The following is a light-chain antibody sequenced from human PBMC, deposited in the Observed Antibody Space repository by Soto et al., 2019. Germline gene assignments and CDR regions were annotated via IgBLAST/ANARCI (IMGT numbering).Light chain of an antibody. V-gene: IGLV2-14*03. CDR3: ISCTSSITYV. Sequence: QSALTQPASVSGSPGQSITISCTGTSSDVGGYNYVSWYQQRPGKAPKLIISDVSNRPSGVSDRFSASKSGNTASLTISGLQTEDEADYYCISCTSSITYVFGNGTKVTVL. J-gene: IGLJ1*01. CDR2: DVS. CDR1: SSDVGGYNY.